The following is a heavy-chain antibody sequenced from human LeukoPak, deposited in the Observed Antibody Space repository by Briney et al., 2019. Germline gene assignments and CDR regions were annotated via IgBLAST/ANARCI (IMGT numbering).Heavy chain of an antibody. CDR2: ISGYNGKT. Sequence: ASVKVSCKASGGTFSSYAISWVRQAPGQRFEWMGWISGYNGKTDYSQKFRGRVTMTTDTSTSTAYLEVRSLRSDDTAVYYCARNINSGHDPSYEYYYMDVWGKGTTVTVSS. J-gene: IGHJ6*03. CDR1: GGTFSSYA. V-gene: IGHV1-18*01. CDR3: ARNINSGHDPSYEYYYMDV. D-gene: IGHD5-12*01.